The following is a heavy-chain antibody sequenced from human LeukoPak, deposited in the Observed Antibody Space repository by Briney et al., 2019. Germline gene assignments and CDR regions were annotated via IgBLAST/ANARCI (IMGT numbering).Heavy chain of an antibody. D-gene: IGHD2-21*01. J-gene: IGHJ4*02. V-gene: IGHV1-46*01. CDR2: INPSGGTT. CDR3: ARGLTYCGGDCYSDY. CDR1: GYTFTSYY. Sequence: ASVKVSCKASGYTFTSYYMHWVRQAPGQGLEWMAIINPSGGTTNYAQKFQGRVTMTRDTSTSTVYMELTSLRSEDTAVYYCARGLTYCGGDCYSDYWGQGTLVTVSS.